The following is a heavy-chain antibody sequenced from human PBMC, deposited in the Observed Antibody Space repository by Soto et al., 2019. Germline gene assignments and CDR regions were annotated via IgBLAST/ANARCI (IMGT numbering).Heavy chain of an antibody. CDR1: GFTVSSNY. Sequence: EVQLVESGGGLVQPGGSLRLSCAASGFTVSSNYMSWVRQAPGKGLEWVSVIYSGGTTYYADSVKGRFTISRDNSKNTLYLHMNSLSAEDTSVYYCARNCYSSDYRGWFDSWGQGTLVTVSS. J-gene: IGHJ5*01. D-gene: IGHD3-22*01. CDR2: IYSGGTT. CDR3: ARNCYSSDYRGWFDS. V-gene: IGHV3-66*01.